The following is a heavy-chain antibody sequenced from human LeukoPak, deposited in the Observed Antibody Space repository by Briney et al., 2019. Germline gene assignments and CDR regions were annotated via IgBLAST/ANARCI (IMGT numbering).Heavy chain of an antibody. V-gene: IGHV1-69*13. Sequence: GASVKVSCKASGYTFTGYYMHWVRQAPGQGLEWMGGIIPIFGTANYAQKFQGRVTITADESTSTAYMELSSLRSEDTAVYYCARVGPLVSYYDFWSGCPGCYMDVWGKGTTVTVSS. CDR2: IIPIFGTA. J-gene: IGHJ6*03. D-gene: IGHD3-3*01. CDR3: ARVGPLVSYYDFWSGCPGCYMDV. CDR1: GYTFTGYY.